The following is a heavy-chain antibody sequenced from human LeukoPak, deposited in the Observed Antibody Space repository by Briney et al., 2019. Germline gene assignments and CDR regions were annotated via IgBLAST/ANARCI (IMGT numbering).Heavy chain of an antibody. J-gene: IGHJ4*02. CDR2: IYSGGSP. V-gene: IGHV3-53*01. D-gene: IGHD3-16*01. CDR1: GFTFSTNY. CDR3: ARDSRGVFDY. Sequence: QPGGSLRLSCAASGFTFSTNYMSWVRQAPGKGLEWVSVIYSGGSPYYADSVKGRFTISRDNSKNTLYLQMNSLRAEDTAVYYCARDSRGVFDYWGQGTLVTVSS.